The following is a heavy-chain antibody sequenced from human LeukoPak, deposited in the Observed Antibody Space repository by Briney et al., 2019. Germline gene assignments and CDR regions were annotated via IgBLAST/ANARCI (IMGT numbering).Heavy chain of an antibody. Sequence: SETLSLTCTVSGGSISSYYWSWIRQPPGKGLEWIGYIYYSGSTNYNPSLKSRVTISVDTSKNQFSLKLSSVTAADTAVYYCARELGCCTNGVCYFDYWGQGTLVTVSS. V-gene: IGHV4-59*01. CDR3: ARELGCCTNGVCYFDY. J-gene: IGHJ4*02. CDR2: IYYSGST. CDR1: GGSISSYY. D-gene: IGHD2-8*01.